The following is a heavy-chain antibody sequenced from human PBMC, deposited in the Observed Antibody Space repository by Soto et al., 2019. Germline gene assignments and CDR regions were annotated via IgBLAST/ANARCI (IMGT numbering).Heavy chain of an antibody. CDR3: ARDHYYDFWSGYGV. Sequence: VASVKVSCKASGYTFTSYAMHWVRQAPGQRLEWMGWINAGNGNTKYSQKFQGRVTITRDTSASTAYMELSSLRSEDTAVYYCARDHYYDFWSGYGVWGKGTTVTVSS. CDR2: INAGNGNT. V-gene: IGHV1-3*01. J-gene: IGHJ6*04. D-gene: IGHD3-3*01. CDR1: GYTFTSYA.